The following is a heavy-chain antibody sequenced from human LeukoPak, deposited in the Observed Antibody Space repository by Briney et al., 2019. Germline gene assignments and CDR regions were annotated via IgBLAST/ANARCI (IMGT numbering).Heavy chain of an antibody. CDR2: IYHSGST. CDR1: GGSISSGYY. Sequence: SETLSLTCTVSGGSISSGYYWGWIRQPPGKGLEWIGSIYHSGSTYYNPSLKSRVTISVDTSKNQFSLKLSSVTAADTAVYYCASYLEWLFHFDYWGQGTLVTVSS. J-gene: IGHJ4*02. V-gene: IGHV4-38-2*02. CDR3: ASYLEWLFHFDY. D-gene: IGHD3-3*01.